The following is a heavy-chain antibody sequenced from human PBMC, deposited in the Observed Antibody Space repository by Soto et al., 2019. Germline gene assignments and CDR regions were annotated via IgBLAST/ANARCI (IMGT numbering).Heavy chain of an antibody. V-gene: IGHV1-2*02. CDR1: GYSFPAYY. CDR2: FNPRSGGA. Sequence: QVQLVQSGAEVKKPGASVKVSCKTSGYSFPAYYIHWVRQAPGQGLQWLGWFNPRSGGANSAQSFQGRVTMTRDTYISTVHMELTSLTSDDTAVYYCATASEAATSWFVYWGQGTLVTVSS. CDR3: ATASEAATSWFVY. D-gene: IGHD2-15*01. J-gene: IGHJ4*02.